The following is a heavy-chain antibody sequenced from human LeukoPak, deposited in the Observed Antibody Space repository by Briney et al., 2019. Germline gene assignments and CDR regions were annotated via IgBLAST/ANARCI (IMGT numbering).Heavy chain of an antibody. CDR2: ISGSAHKI. CDR3: AGRVTGYSSGYVY. CDR1: GFTFSSYA. J-gene: IGHJ4*02. Sequence: GSLRLSCAASGFTFSSYAVSWVRQAPEKGLDWVSVISGSAHKIRYADSVKGRFTISRDNSENIVYLQMNNLRAEDTAVYYCAGRVTGYSSGYVYWGQGTLVTVSS. V-gene: IGHV3-23*01. D-gene: IGHD5-18*01.